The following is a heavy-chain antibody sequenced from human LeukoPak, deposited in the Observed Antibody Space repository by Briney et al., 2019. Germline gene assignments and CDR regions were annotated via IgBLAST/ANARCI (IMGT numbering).Heavy chain of an antibody. V-gene: IGHV3-15*01. D-gene: IGHD5-18*01. J-gene: IGHJ4*02. CDR2: IKSKTDGGTT. CDR3: ATIASGYGWTSFDY. CDR1: GFTFSNAW. Sequence: GGSLRLSCAASGFTFSNAWMSWVRQAPGKGLEWVGRIKSKTDGGTTDYAAPVKGRFTISRDDSKNTLYLQMNSLKTEVTAVYYCATIASGYGWTSFDYWVQGTLVTVSS.